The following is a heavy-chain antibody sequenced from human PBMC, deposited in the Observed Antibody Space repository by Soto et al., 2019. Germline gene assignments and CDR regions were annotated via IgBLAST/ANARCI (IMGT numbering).Heavy chain of an antibody. CDR3: ARHRYSYGVYYFDY. J-gene: IGHJ4*02. Sequence: PSETLSLTCTVSGCSISSYYWSWIRQPPGKGLEWIGYVHDSWGSHYNPSLKSRVAISLDTSKSQFSLKLTSVTATDTAVYYCARHRYSYGVYYFDYWGQGTLVTVSS. CDR2: VHDSWGS. CDR1: GCSISSYY. D-gene: IGHD5-18*01. V-gene: IGHV4-59*08.